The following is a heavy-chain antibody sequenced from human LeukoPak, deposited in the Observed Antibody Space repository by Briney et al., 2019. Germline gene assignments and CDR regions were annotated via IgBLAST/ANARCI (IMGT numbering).Heavy chain of an antibody. Sequence: SVKVSCKASGGTFSSYAISWVRQAPGQGREWMGGIIPIFGTANYAQKFQGRVTITADESTSTAYMELSSLRAEDTAVYYCARQVVVVVAATGPFDYWGQGTLVTVSS. V-gene: IGHV1-69*13. D-gene: IGHD2-15*01. CDR3: ARQVVVVVAATGPFDY. CDR2: IIPIFGTA. J-gene: IGHJ4*02. CDR1: GGTFSSYA.